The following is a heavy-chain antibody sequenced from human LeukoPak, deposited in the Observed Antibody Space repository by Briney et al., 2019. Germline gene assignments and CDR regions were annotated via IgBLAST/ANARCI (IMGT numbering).Heavy chain of an antibody. CDR1: GGSISSYY. CDR2: IYTSGST. V-gene: IGHV4-4*07. CDR3: ARLSLKWELLGNWFDP. Sequence: WETLSLTCTVSGGSISSYYWSWIRQPAGKGLEWIGRIYTSGSTNYNPSLKSRVTMSVDTSKNQFSLKLSSVTAADTAVYYCARLSLKWELLGNWFDPWGQGTLVTVSS. D-gene: IGHD1-26*01. J-gene: IGHJ5*02.